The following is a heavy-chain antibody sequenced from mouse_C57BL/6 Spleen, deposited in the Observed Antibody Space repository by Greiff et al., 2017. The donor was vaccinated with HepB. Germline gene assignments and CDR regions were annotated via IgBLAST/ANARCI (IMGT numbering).Heavy chain of an antibody. J-gene: IGHJ2*01. V-gene: IGHV1-76*01. CDR2: IYPGSGNT. Sequence: QVQLKESGAELVRPGASVKLSCKASGYTFTDYYINWVKQRPGQGLEWIARIYPGSGNTYYNEKFKGKATLTAEKSSSTAYMQLSSLTSEDSAVYFCAREEDGNYGYWGQGTTLTVSS. CDR3: AREEDGNYGY. CDR1: GYTFTDYY. D-gene: IGHD2-1*01.